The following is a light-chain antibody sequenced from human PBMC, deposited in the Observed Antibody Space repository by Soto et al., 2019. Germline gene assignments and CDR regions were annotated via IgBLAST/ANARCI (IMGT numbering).Light chain of an antibody. CDR1: QSVTSTY. Sequence: EIVLTQSPGTLSLSPGERATLSCRASQSVTSTYLAWYQQKPGQAPRLLIYDASNRATGIPDRFTGSWSGTNSTLTISRLVPEDFAVYYCQQYGSSPLTVGGGTKVEIK. J-gene: IGKJ4*01. V-gene: IGKV3-20*01. CDR2: DAS. CDR3: QQYGSSPLT.